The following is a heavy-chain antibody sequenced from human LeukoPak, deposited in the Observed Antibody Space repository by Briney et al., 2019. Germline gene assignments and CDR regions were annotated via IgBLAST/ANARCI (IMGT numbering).Heavy chain of an antibody. CDR2: IKEDGSVT. Sequence: PGGSLRLSCAAASGFSFSASWMKWVRPAAGKGLEWVASIKEDGSVTRYVDAVKGRFTISRDNAKNPQFLQMNGLRAEDTAVYYCARDSGYGTYDDWGQGTLVTVSS. CDR1: GFSFSASW. D-gene: IGHD6-25*01. CDR3: ARDSGYGTYDD. V-gene: IGHV3-7*01. J-gene: IGHJ4*02.